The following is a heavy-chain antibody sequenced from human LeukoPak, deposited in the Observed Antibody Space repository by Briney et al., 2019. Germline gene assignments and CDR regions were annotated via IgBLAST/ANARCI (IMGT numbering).Heavy chain of an antibody. V-gene: IGHV3-7*01. CDR1: GFTFFSYW. Sequence: GGSLRLSCAASGFTFFSYWMSWVRQAPGKGLEWVANINQDGSEKYYVDSVKGRFTISRDNAKNSPYLQMNSLRAEDTAVYYCARVTYDSSGYYYVDYYYYYMDVWGKGTTVTVSS. CDR2: INQDGSEK. CDR3: ARVTYDSSGYYYVDYYYYYMDV. J-gene: IGHJ6*03. D-gene: IGHD3-22*01.